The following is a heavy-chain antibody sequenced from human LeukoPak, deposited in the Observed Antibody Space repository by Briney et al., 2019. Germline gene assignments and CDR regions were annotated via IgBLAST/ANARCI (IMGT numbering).Heavy chain of an antibody. V-gene: IGHV3-49*04. CDR3: TRMNYYYGMDV. CDR2: IRSKAYGGTT. J-gene: IGHJ6*02. Sequence: PGGSLRLSCTASGYTFGDYAMSWVRQAPGKGLEWVGFIRSKAYGGTTEYAASVKGRFTISRDDSKSIAYLQMNSLKTEDTAVYYCTRMNYYYGMDVWGQGTTVTVSS. CDR1: GYTFGDYA.